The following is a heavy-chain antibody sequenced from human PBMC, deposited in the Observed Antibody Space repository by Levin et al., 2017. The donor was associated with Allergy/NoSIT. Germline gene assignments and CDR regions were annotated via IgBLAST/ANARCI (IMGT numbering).Heavy chain of an antibody. D-gene: IGHD5-12*01. CDR2: INEDGSQK. CDR1: GFTFRDYW. V-gene: IGHV3-7*03. Sequence: GGSLRLSCAASGFTFRDYWMTWARQTPGRGLERVASINEDGSQKNYLDSVKGRFTISRDNAKDSVDLQMDYLRDDDTALYYCARHLRGDSAYDAFDVWGHGIMVTFSS. CDR3: ARHLRGDSAYDAFDV. J-gene: IGHJ3*01.